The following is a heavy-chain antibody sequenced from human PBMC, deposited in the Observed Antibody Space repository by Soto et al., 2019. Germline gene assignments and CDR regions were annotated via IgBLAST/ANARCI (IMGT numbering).Heavy chain of an antibody. V-gene: IGHV3-48*03. J-gene: IGHJ6*02. Sequence: PGGSLRLSCAASGFTFSSYEMIWVRQAPGKGLEGVSYISGRGGTIYYADSVKGRFTISRDNAKNSLYLQMNSLRAEDTAVYYCARVPPNFYYYGMDVWGQGTTVTVSS. CDR2: ISGRGGTI. CDR3: ARVPPNFYYYGMDV. CDR1: GFTFSSYE.